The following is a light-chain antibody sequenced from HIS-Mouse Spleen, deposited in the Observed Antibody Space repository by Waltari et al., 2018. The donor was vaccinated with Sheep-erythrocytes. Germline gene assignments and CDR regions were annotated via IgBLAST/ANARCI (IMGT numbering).Light chain of an antibody. J-gene: IGLJ2*01. CDR1: KLGDKY. CDR2: QDS. V-gene: IGLV3-1*01. CDR3: QAWDSSTAV. Sequence: SYELTQPPSVSVSPGQTASITCSGDKLGDKYACWYHQKPGQSPVLVIYQDSKRPSGIPERFPGSNSGNTATLTISGTQAMDEADYYCQAWDSSTAVFGGGTKLTVL.